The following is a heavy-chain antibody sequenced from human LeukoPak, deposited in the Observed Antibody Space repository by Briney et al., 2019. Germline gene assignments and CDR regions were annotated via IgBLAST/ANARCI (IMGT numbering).Heavy chain of an antibody. CDR3: ARVGLDTAMVTGYWFDP. V-gene: IGHV1-69*05. J-gene: IGHJ5*02. CDR2: IIPIFGTA. D-gene: IGHD5-18*01. CDR1: GGTFSSYA. Sequence: SVKVSCKASGGTFSSYAISWVRQAPGQGLEWMGGIIPIFGTADYAQKFQGRVTITTDESTSTAYMELSSLRSEDAAVYYCARVGLDTAMVTGYWFDPWGQGTLVTVSS.